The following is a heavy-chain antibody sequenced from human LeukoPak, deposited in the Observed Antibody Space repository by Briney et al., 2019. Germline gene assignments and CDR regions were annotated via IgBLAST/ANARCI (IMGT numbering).Heavy chain of an antibody. CDR2: ISDSGAST. CDR1: GFTFSNYA. CDR3: ASGSGGSRYGPVQH. V-gene: IGHV3-23*01. Sequence: GGSLRLSCEASGFTFSNYAMNWVRQGPGKGLEWVSVISDSGASTFYADSVKGRFTISRDNSKNTLYLQMNSLRAEDTAVYYCASGSGGSRYGPVQHWGQGTLVTVSS. D-gene: IGHD2-15*01. J-gene: IGHJ1*01.